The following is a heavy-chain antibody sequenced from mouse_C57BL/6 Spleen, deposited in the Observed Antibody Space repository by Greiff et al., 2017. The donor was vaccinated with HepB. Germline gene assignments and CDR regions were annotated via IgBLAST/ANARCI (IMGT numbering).Heavy chain of an antibody. Sequence: EVQLQQSGPELVKPGASVKISCKASGYTFTDYYMNWVKQSHGKSLEWIGDINPNNGGTSYNQKFKGKATLTVDKSSSTAYMELRSLTSEDSAVYYCARSRLLGLRSLYAMDYWGQGTSVTVSS. CDR2: INPNNGGT. CDR1: GYTFTDYY. V-gene: IGHV1-26*01. D-gene: IGHD2-4*01. J-gene: IGHJ4*01. CDR3: ARSRLLGLRSLYAMDY.